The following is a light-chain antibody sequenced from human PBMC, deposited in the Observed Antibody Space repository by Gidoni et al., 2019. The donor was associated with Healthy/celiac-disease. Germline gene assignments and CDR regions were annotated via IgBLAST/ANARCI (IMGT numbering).Light chain of an antibody. J-gene: IGKJ2*01. Sequence: DIQLTQSPSLLSASVGDRVTITCRASQGISSYLAWYQQKPGKAPKLLIYAASTVQSGVPSRISGSGSGTEFTLTISSLQPEDFATYYCQQLNSYFGQGTKLEIK. CDR1: QGISSY. CDR3: QQLNSY. CDR2: AAS. V-gene: IGKV1-9*01.